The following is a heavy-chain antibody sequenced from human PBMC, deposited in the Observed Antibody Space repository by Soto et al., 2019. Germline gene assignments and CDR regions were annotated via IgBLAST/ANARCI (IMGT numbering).Heavy chain of an antibody. D-gene: IGHD3-10*01. J-gene: IGHJ6*02. Sequence: PSETLSLTCTVSGGSISSSSYYWGWIRQPPGKGLEWIGSIYYSGSTYYNPSLKSRVTIPVDTSKNQFSLKLSSVTAADTAVYYCARHFGSGSYYSLSYYYYGMDVWGQGTTVTVSS. V-gene: IGHV4-39*01. CDR3: ARHFGSGSYYSLSYYYYGMDV. CDR1: GGSISSSSYY. CDR2: IYYSGST.